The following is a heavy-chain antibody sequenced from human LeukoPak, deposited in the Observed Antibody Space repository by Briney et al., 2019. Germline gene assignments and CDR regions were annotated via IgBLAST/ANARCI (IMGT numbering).Heavy chain of an antibody. CDR1: GGSVSSGSYY. D-gene: IGHD2-8*02. CDR3: ASYCTGGSCSSYFFDY. V-gene: IGHV4-61*01. CDR2: IYYSGST. J-gene: IGHJ4*02. Sequence: SETLSLTCTVSGGSVSSGSYYWSWIRQPPGKGLEWIGYIYYSGSTNYNPSLKSRVTISVDTSKNQFSLKLSSVTAADTAVYYCASYCTGGSCSSYFFDYWGLGILVTVAS.